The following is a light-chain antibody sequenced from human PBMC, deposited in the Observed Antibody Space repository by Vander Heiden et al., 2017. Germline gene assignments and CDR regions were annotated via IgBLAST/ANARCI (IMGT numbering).Light chain of an antibody. CDR3: AAWDDSRNGVV. CDR1: SSNIGSNT. J-gene: IGLJ2*01. CDR2: SNN. Sequence: PGQRVTISCSGSSSNIGSNTVNWYQPPPGTAPKLLIYSNNQRPSGVPDRFSGSKSGTSASLAISGLQSEDEADYYCAAWDDSRNGVVFGGGTKLTVL. V-gene: IGLV1-44*01.